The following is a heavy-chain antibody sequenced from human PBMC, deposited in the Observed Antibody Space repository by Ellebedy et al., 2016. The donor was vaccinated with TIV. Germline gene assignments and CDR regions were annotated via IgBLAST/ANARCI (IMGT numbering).Heavy chain of an antibody. CDR2: ISGSGGST. D-gene: IGHD3-16*01. CDR3: ARGWGRDTAVDY. Sequence: GGSLRLSCAASGFTLSYYSMSWVRQAPGKGPEWVSSISGSGGSTFNADSVRGRFTISRDNSKNTLYLQMNSLRADDTAVYYCARGWGRDTAVDYWGQGTLVTVSS. CDR1: GFTLSYYS. V-gene: IGHV3-23*01. J-gene: IGHJ4*02.